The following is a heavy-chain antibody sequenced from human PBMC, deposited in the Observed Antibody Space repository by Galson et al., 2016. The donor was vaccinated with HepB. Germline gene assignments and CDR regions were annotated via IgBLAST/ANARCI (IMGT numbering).Heavy chain of an antibody. CDR3: SRIELLTSGWYWVEDN. J-gene: IGHJ4*02. Sequence: PALVKPTQTLTLTCTVSGFSLNSTKLGVNWIRQPPGKALEWLAHIFSSDEKSYSTSLKSRLTISEDTSKSQVVLNMTNMDPVDTATYYCSRIELLTSGWYWVEDNWGQGTLVTVSS. D-gene: IGHD6-19*01. V-gene: IGHV2-26*01. CDR2: IFSSDEK. CDR1: GFSLNSTKLG.